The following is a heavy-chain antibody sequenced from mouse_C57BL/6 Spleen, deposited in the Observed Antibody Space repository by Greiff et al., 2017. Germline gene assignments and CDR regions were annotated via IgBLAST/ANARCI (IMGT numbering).Heavy chain of an antibody. CDR2: IDPDDGGT. Sequence: VQLQQSGAELVKPGASVKLSCTASGFTITDYYMHWVKQRTEQGLEWIGMIDPDDGGTKYTSKFQGKATITEDKSSNPAYLHLSRLTSDDTAVYYCSRHFPSVDYWGQGTTLTVSS. J-gene: IGHJ2*01. V-gene: IGHV14-2*01. CDR3: SRHFPSVDY. CDR1: GFTITDYY.